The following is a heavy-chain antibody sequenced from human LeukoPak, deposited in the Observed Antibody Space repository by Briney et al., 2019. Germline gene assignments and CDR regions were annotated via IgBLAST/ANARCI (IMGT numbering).Heavy chain of an antibody. Sequence: GGSLRLSCAASGFTFSSYAMSWVRQAPGKGLELVSAISGSGGSTYYADSVKGRFTISRDNSKNTLYLQMNSLRAEDTAVYYCAKASTYCGGDCYTAPSYFDYWGQGTLVTVSS. J-gene: IGHJ4*02. CDR1: GFTFSSYA. CDR3: AKASTYCGGDCYTAPSYFDY. CDR2: ISGSGGST. D-gene: IGHD2-21*01. V-gene: IGHV3-23*01.